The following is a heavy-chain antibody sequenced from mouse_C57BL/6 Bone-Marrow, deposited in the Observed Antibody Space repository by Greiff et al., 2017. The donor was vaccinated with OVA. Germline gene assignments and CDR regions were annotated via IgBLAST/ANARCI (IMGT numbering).Heavy chain of an antibody. V-gene: IGHV7-3*01. Sequence: EVKLEESGGGLVQPGGSLSLSCAASGFTFTDYYMSWVRQPPGKALEWLGFIRNKANGYTTEYSASVKGRFTISRDNSQSILYLQMNALRAEDSATYYCARSPLYYGFDYWGQGTTLTVSS. CDR1: GFTFTDYY. CDR2: IRNKANGYTT. J-gene: IGHJ2*01. CDR3: ARSPLYYGFDY. D-gene: IGHD1-1*01.